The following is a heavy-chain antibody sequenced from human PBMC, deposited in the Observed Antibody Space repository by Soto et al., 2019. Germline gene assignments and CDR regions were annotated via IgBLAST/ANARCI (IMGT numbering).Heavy chain of an antibody. CDR3: ARLVDGKADY. J-gene: IGHJ4*02. V-gene: IGHV4-31*03. D-gene: IGHD2-15*01. CDR1: VVSISSGGYY. Sequence: SETLSLTCTVSVVSISSGGYYWSWIRQHPGKGLEWIGYIYYSGSTYYNPSLKSRVTISVDTSKNQFSLKLSSVTAADTAVYYCARLVDGKADYWGQGTLVTVSS. CDR2: IYYSGST.